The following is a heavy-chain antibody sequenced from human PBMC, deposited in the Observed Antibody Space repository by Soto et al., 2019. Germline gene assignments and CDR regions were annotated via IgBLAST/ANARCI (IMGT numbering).Heavy chain of an antibody. Sequence: EVQLVESGGGLVQRGGSLRLSCAASGFTVSTKYMSWVRQAPGKGLEWVSVIYSGGSTFYAYSVRGRFPISRDNSKNTVNLKMNILRAEDTAVYYCARDPWAADYWGQGTLVTVSS. J-gene: IGHJ4*02. CDR2: IYSGGST. CDR1: GFTVSTKY. D-gene: IGHD3-16*01. CDR3: ARDPWAADY. V-gene: IGHV3-66*01.